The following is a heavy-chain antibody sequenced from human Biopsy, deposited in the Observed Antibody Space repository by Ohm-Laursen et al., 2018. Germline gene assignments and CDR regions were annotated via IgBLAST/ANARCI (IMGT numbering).Heavy chain of an antibody. D-gene: IGHD5-18*01. Sequence: SLRLSCTASGFSFSSYGMHWVRQAPGKGLEWVAFIFYDGSNTYYADSVRGRFTISRDNSRDTLYLQMSSLRAEDTAVYYCAKDRYNYTPIGGFSMDVWGQGTTVTVSS. J-gene: IGHJ6*02. CDR1: GFSFSSYG. CDR3: AKDRYNYTPIGGFSMDV. V-gene: IGHV3-30*02. CDR2: IFYDGSNT.